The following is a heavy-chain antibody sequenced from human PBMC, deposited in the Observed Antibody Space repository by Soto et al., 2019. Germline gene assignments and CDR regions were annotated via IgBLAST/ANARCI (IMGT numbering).Heavy chain of an antibody. J-gene: IGHJ4*02. CDR3: ARGLLTMIVEDYFDY. CDR2: ISSSSSYI. Sequence: EVQLVESGGGLVKPGGSLRLSCAASGFTFSSYSMNWVRQAPGKGLEWVSSISSSSSYIYYADSAKGRFTISRDNAKNSLYLQMNSLRAEDTAVYYCARGLLTMIVEDYFDYWGQGTLVTVSS. CDR1: GFTFSSYS. D-gene: IGHD3-22*01. V-gene: IGHV3-21*01.